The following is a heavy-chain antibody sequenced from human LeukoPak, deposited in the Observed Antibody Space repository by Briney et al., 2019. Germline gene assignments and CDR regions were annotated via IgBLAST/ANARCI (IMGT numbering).Heavy chain of an antibody. Sequence: SETLSLTCTVSGGSINSSSYYWGWIRQPPGKGLEWIGSIYYSGSTYYNPSLKSRDTISVDTSKNQFSLKLSSVTAADTAVYYCARSYGSGSYHFPDYWGQGTLVTVSS. D-gene: IGHD3-10*01. V-gene: IGHV4-39*01. J-gene: IGHJ4*02. CDR1: GGSINSSSYY. CDR3: ARSYGSGSYHFPDY. CDR2: IYYSGST.